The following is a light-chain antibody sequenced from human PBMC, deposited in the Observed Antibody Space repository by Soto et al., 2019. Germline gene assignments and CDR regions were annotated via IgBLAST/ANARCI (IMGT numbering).Light chain of an antibody. J-gene: IGKJ1*01. CDR3: QQYETSSGT. V-gene: IGKV1-5*01. CDR1: QSVSGW. CDR2: DAS. Sequence: DIEITQSPSTLSASVGDTVTVTCRASQSVSGWLAWYQQKPGEAPKLLIYDASALQRGVPSRFRGSGSGTKFTLTIARLQPDDFETYYCQQYETSSGTFGPGTKVDIK.